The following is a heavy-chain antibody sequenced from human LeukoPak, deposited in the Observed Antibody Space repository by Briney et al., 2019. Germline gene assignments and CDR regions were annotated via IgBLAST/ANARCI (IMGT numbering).Heavy chain of an antibody. Sequence: GSLRLSSVASGFTFSNYWMQWVRQVPGKGLVWVSRLNGDGTNIIYADSVKGRFTISRDNAENTLYLQMNSLRAEDTALYYCARSQSGVFDVWGQGTMVTVSS. D-gene: IGHD2-8*01. V-gene: IGHV3-74*01. CDR3: ARSQSGVFDV. J-gene: IGHJ3*01. CDR1: GFTFSNYW. CDR2: LNGDGTNI.